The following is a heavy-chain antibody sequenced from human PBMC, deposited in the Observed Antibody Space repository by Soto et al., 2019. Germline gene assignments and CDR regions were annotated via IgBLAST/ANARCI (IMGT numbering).Heavy chain of an antibody. V-gene: IGHV1-8*01. J-gene: IGHJ4*02. CDR3: ARGLLRWTYYYDSSGYYLGFDY. Sequence: ASVKVSCKASGYTFTSYDINWVRQATGQGLEWMGWMNPNSGNTGYAQKFQGRVTMTRNTSISTAYMELSSLRSEDTAVYYCARGLLRWTYYYDSSGYYLGFDYWGKGTLVTVS. D-gene: IGHD3-22*01. CDR2: MNPNSGNT. CDR1: GYTFTSYD.